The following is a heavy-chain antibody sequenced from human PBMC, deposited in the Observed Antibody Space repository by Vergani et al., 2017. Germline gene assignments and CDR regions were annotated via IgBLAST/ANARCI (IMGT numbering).Heavy chain of an antibody. J-gene: IGHJ4*02. D-gene: IGHD6-13*01. CDR1: GGTFSSYA. Sequence: QVQLVQSGSELKKPGSSVKVSCKASGGTFSSYAISWVRQAPGQGLEWMGGIIPIFGTANYAQKFQGRVTITADESTSTAYMELSSLRSEDTAVYYCARDGYSSSWYGGRLNYFDYWGQGTLVTVSS. CDR3: ARDGYSSSWYGGRLNYFDY. V-gene: IGHV1-69*01. CDR2: IIPIFGTA.